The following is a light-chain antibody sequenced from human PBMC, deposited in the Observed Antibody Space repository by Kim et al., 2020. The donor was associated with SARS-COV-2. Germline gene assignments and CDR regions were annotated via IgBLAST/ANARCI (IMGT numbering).Light chain of an antibody. CDR3: QVWNSYGLHEV. Sequence: SYELTQPPSVSVAPGQTASLTCGGDNIGSKSVHWYQQKPGQAPVLVIYYDTDRPSGIPERFSGANSGNTATLTISRVEAGDEAYYYCQVWNSYGLHEVFGGGTQLTVL. CDR1: NIGSKS. V-gene: IGLV3-21*04. J-gene: IGLJ3*02. CDR2: YDT.